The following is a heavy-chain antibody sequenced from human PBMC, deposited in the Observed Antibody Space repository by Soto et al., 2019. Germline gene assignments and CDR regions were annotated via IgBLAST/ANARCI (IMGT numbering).Heavy chain of an antibody. CDR3: ARGRRVMTFGGDTLGWFDL. D-gene: IGHD3-16*01. CDR1: SYTFTSYG. CDR2: ISAYNGNT. Sequence: QVQLVQSGAEVKKPGASVKVSCKASSYTFTSYGVTWVRQAPGQGLEWMGWISAYNGNTNYPQKFQGRVTMTTDTSTSTAYMELRSLRSDDTAVYYCARGRRVMTFGGDTLGWFDLWGQGTQVTVSS. V-gene: IGHV1-18*01. J-gene: IGHJ5*02.